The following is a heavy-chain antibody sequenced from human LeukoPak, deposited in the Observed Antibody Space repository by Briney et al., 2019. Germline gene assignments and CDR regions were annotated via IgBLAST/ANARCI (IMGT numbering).Heavy chain of an antibody. Sequence: SETLSLTCTVSGASISNYYWSWIRQSPGKGLEWIGYMLYSGSTNQNPSLRSRVTISVDTSKNQVSLKLSSVTAADTAVYYCARSDIWGSYRFLDYWGQGTLVTVSS. CDR1: GASISNYY. CDR2: MLYSGST. CDR3: ARSDIWGSYRFLDY. J-gene: IGHJ4*02. V-gene: IGHV4-59*08. D-gene: IGHD3-16*02.